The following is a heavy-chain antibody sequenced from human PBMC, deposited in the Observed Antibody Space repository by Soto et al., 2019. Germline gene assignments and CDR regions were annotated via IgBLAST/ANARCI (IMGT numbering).Heavy chain of an antibody. Sequence: GGSLRLSCATSGFSFNTYHMNWVRQAPGKGLEWVSYIDSRSSTIFYANSVRGRFTIARDNAKNSLFLQMDSLRDEEPAVYFCARDSMFGSGRYFFDSWGQGALVTVSS. V-gene: IGHV3-48*02. CDR2: IDSRSSTI. D-gene: IGHD2-15*01. CDR3: ARDSMFGSGRYFFDS. CDR1: GFSFNTYH. J-gene: IGHJ4*02.